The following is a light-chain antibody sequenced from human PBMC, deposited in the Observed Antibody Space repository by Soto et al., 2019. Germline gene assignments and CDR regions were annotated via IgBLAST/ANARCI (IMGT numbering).Light chain of an antibody. CDR3: QQRSNWPLT. Sequence: IVLTQSPATLSLSPGERATLSCRASQSVSSLLAWYQQKSGQPPRLLVSDASKRATGVPARFSGSGSGTDFTLIISSLEPEDFAIYYCQQRSNWPLTFGAGTKVDIK. J-gene: IGKJ4*01. CDR2: DAS. CDR1: QSVSSL. V-gene: IGKV3-11*01.